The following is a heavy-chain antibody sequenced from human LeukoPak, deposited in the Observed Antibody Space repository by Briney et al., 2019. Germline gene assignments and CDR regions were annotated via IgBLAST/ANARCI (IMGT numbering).Heavy chain of an antibody. CDR1: GFTFSAYS. CDR2: ISASSSYI. CDR3: ARDYRGWYYFDY. Sequence: GGSLRLSCAASGFTFSAYSINWVRQAPGKGLEWVSSISASSSYIYYADSVKGRFAISRDNAKNSLYLQMNSLRAEDTAKYYCARDYRGWYYFDYWGQGTLVTVSS. V-gene: IGHV3-21*01. J-gene: IGHJ4*02. D-gene: IGHD6-19*01.